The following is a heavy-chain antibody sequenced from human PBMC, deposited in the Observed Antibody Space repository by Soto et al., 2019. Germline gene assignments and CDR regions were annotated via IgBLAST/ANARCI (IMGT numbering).Heavy chain of an antibody. J-gene: IGHJ4*02. CDR2: ISSSSSTI. D-gene: IGHD2-15*01. CDR1: GFTFSSYS. CDR3: ARYPVVAPIDY. Sequence: PGGSLRLSCAASGFTFSSYSMNWVRQAPGKGLEWVSYISSSSSTIYYADSVKGRFTISRDNAKNSLYLQMNSLRADDTAIYFCARYPVVAPIDYWGQGTLVTVSS. V-gene: IGHV3-48*01.